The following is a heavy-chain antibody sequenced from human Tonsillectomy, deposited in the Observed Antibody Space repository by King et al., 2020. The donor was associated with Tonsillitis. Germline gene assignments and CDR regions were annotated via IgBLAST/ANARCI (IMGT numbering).Heavy chain of an antibody. V-gene: IGHV3-30*02. CDR1: GFTFSSYG. CDR3: AKALCSGPDY. CDR2: IRYDGSNK. D-gene: IGHD2-15*01. Sequence: VQLVESGGGVVQPGGSLRLSCAASGFTFSSYGMHWVRQAPGKGLEWVAFIRYDGSNKYYADSVKGRFTISRDNSKNTLYLQMNSLRAEDTAVYYCAKALCSGPDYWGKGTLVTVSS. J-gene: IGHJ4*02.